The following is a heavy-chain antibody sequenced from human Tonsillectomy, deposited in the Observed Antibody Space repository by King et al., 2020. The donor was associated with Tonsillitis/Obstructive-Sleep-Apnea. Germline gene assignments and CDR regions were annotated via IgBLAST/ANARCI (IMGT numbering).Heavy chain of an antibody. CDR2: IIPGSRTP. Sequence: QLQESGAEVKEPGSSVKISCKASGGTFGSYAMSWVRQAPGQGLEWMGGIIPGSRTPDYSQKFQGRVTITADDYTTTAYMELNSLRSEDTAIYYCASGEGHIVVMPAYTLYLWGQGTMVAVSS. J-gene: IGHJ3*01. D-gene: IGHD2-21*02. CDR3: ASGEGHIVVMPAYTLYL. V-gene: IGHV1-69*01. CDR1: GGTFGSYA.